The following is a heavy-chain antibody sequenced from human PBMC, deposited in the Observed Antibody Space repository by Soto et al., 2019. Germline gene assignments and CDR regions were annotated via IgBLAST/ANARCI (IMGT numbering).Heavy chain of an antibody. D-gene: IGHD4-17*01. J-gene: IGHJ4*02. V-gene: IGHV3-48*02. CDR1: GFTFSSYS. CDR3: ARTHYGDYVHY. Sequence: EVQLVESGGGLVQPGGSLRLSCAASGFTFSSYSMNWVRQAPGKGLEWVSYISSSGSTIYYADSVKGRFTISRDNAKNSLYPQMNSLRDEDTAVYYCARTHYGDYVHYWGQGTLVTVSS. CDR2: ISSSGSTI.